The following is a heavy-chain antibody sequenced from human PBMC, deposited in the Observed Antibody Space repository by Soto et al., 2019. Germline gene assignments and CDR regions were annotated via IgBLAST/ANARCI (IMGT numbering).Heavy chain of an antibody. CDR1: GFTFSSYA. V-gene: IGHV3-23*01. CDR2: ISGSGGST. CDR3: ARGPTQLRFLEWFLRFDP. Sequence: GGSLRLSCAASGFTFSSYAMSWVRQAPGKGLEWVSAISGSGGSTCYADSVKGRFTISRDNSKNTLYLQMNSLRAEDTAVYYCARGPTQLRFLEWFLRFDPWGQGTLVTVSS. J-gene: IGHJ5*02. D-gene: IGHD3-3*01.